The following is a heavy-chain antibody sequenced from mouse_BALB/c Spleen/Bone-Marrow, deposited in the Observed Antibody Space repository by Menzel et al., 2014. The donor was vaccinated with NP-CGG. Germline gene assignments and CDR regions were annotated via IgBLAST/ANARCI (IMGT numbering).Heavy chain of an antibody. CDR2: ISPSTGYS. V-gene: IGHV1-7*01. CDR3: ARPKGFALDY. CDR1: GYSFTNYW. Sequence: VHLVESGAELAKPGASVKMSCKASGYSFTNYWMHWVKQRPGQGLEWIGYISPSTGYSEYNQKFKDKATLTADKSSNIAYMQLSSLTSEDSAVYYCARPKGFALDYWGQGTALTVSS. J-gene: IGHJ2*01.